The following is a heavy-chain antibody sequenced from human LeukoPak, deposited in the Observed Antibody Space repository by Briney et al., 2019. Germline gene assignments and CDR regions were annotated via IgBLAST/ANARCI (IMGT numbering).Heavy chain of an antibody. J-gene: IGHJ6*02. Sequence: GGSLRLSCAASGFTLNKHAMSWVRQAPGKGLEWVSAISGSGGSTYYADSVKGRFTISRDNSKNTLYLQMNSLRAEDTVVYYCAKDRYSSSRNYYGMDVWGQGTTVTVSS. CDR2: ISGSGGST. CDR1: GFTLNKHA. D-gene: IGHD6-6*01. V-gene: IGHV3-23*01. CDR3: AKDRYSSSRNYYGMDV.